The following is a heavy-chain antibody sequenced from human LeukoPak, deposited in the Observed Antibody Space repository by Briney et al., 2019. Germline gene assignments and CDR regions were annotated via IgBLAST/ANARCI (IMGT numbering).Heavy chain of an antibody. CDR3: ASSIAAAGTSFDY. CDR1: GGSISSGDYY. CDR2: IYYSGST. V-gene: IGHV4-30-4*01. Sequence: SETLSLTCTVSGGSISSGDYYWSWIRQPPGKCLEWIGYIYYSGSTYYNPSLKSRVTISVDTSMNQFSLKLSSVTAADTAVYYCASSIAAAGTSFDYWGQGTLVTVSS. D-gene: IGHD6-13*01. J-gene: IGHJ4*02.